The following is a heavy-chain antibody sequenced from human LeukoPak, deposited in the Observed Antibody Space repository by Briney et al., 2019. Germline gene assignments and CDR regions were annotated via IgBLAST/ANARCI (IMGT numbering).Heavy chain of an antibody. CDR2: IYTSGST. CDR1: GGSISSYY. D-gene: IGHD3-22*01. V-gene: IGHV4-4*07. J-gene: IGHJ4*02. CDR3: ARDTYYYDSSGYYAVDY. Sequence: NPSETLSLTCTVSGGSISSYYWSWIRQPAGKGLEWIGRIYTSGSTNYNPSLKSRVTMSVDTSKNQFSLKLSSVTAADTAVYYCARDTYYYDSSGYYAVDYWGQGTLVTVSS.